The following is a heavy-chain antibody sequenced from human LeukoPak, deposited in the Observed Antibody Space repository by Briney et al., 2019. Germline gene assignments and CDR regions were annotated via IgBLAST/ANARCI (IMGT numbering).Heavy chain of an antibody. CDR1: GFTLDDHG. J-gene: IGHJ4*02. Sequence: GGSLRLSCADSGFTLDDHGMSGVPQVPRKGVGWVSGINLYGGSTGYADSVKGRFTISRDNAKNSLYLQMNSLRAEDTALYYCAGGDRNGWYFDYWGQGTLVTVSS. CDR2: INLYGGST. CDR3: AGGDRNGWYFDY. D-gene: IGHD6-19*01. V-gene: IGHV3-20*04.